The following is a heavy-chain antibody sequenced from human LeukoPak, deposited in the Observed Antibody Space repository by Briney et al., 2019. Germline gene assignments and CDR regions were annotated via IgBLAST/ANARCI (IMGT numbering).Heavy chain of an antibody. J-gene: IGHJ4*02. Sequence: KPSETLSLTFAVFGGSFIHYYGSWIRQPPGKGLEWIGEIKHSGITNYNPSLKRRVTISADTSKNQFCLKLSSVTAADTSAYYCASDTVAGTGWGQGTLVTVSS. CDR2: IKHSGIT. V-gene: IGHV4-34*01. CDR3: ASDTVAGTG. D-gene: IGHD6-19*01. CDR1: GGSFIHYY.